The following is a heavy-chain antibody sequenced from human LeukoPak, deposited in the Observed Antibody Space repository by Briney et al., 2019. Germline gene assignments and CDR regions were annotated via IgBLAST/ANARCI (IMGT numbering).Heavy chain of an antibody. D-gene: IGHD3-22*01. Sequence: SETLSLTCTVSGGSISSYYWSWIRQPAGKGLEWIGRIYTSGSTNYNPSLKSRVTMSVDTSKNQFSLKLSSVTAADTAVYYCARDGPGNYDSSGYYTPDAFDIWGQGTMVTVSS. CDR3: ARDGPGNYDSSGYYTPDAFDI. J-gene: IGHJ3*02. CDR2: IYTSGST. CDR1: GGSISSYY. V-gene: IGHV4-4*07.